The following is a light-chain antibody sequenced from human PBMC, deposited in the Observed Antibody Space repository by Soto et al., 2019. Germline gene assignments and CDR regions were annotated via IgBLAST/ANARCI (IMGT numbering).Light chain of an antibody. Sequence: EIVLTQSPGTLSVSPGERATLSCRASQTIGSNHLAWYQQKPGQAPSLLIYGTSSRATGIPDRFSGSGSGTDITLTIARLVPEDSAIYYCQQYVSWTFGQGTKVEIK. CDR2: GTS. CDR1: QTIGSNH. J-gene: IGKJ1*01. V-gene: IGKV3-20*01. CDR3: QQYVSWT.